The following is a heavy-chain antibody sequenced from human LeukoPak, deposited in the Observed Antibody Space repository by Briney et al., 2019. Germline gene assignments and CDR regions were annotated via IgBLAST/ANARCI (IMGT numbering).Heavy chain of an antibody. V-gene: IGHV3-7*01. CDR1: GFTFSSYW. CDR3: ARVGDCTNGVCYIWASSYMDV. D-gene: IGHD2-8*01. Sequence: GGSLRLSCAASGFTFSSYWMSWVRQASGKGLEWVANIKQDGSEKYYVDSVKGRFTISRDNAKNSLYLQMNSLRAEDTAVYYCARVGDCTNGVCYIWASSYMDVWGKGTTVTVSS. CDR2: IKQDGSEK. J-gene: IGHJ6*03.